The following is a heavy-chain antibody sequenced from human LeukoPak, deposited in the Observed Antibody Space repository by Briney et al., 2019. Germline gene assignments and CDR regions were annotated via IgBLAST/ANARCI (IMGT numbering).Heavy chain of an antibody. J-gene: IGHJ4*02. CDR1: GFSFSSYS. CDR3: ARDYVYAFDY. D-gene: IGHD2/OR15-2a*01. Sequence: GGSLRLSCAASGFSFSSYSIXXVRQAPGKGLXXVSYISGDGNAKHYTDSVKGXXTISXDNAKNALYLQMNSLRAEDTAVYFCARDYVYAFDYWGQGTLVTVSS. V-gene: IGHV3-48*01. CDR2: ISGDGNAK.